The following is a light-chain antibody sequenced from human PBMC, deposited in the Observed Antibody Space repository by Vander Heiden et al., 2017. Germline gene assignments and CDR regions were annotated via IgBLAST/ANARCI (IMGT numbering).Light chain of an antibody. CDR3: QQSYNEPA. J-gene: IGKJ2*01. CDR2: AAS. CDR1: HSISTS. Sequence: DVQITQSPSSLSASVGDRVTITCRASHSISTSLNWYQQKPGKAPNLLIFAASTLQSGVPSRFSGSGAGTDFTLTINSLQREDFATYYCQQSYNEPAFGQGTKLEIK. V-gene: IGKV1-39*01.